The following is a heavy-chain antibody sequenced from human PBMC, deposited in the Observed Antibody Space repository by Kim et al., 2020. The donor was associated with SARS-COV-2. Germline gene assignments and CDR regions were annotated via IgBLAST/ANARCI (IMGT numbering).Heavy chain of an antibody. CDR3: AKITEAFYISTNPLDY. Sequence: GGSLRLSCAGSGFSFSDYAIHWVRQAPGKGLEWVAVISIDGSDKYYGDSVRGRFTISRDNAEKTLYLQMNSLRPEDTAVYYCAKITEAFYISTNPLDY. CDR1: GFSFSDYA. J-gene: IGHJ4*01. D-gene: IGHD2-2*02. V-gene: IGHV3-30*04. CDR2: ISIDGSDK.